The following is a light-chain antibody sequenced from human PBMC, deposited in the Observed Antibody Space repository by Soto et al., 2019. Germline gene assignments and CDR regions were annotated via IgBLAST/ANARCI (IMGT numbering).Light chain of an antibody. J-gene: IGKJ5*01. CDR1: QSISSD. V-gene: IGKV1-39*01. CDR2: AAS. CDR3: QQIYSIPIT. Sequence: DIQMTPSPFSLSASVADRVTITCRTSQSISSDLNWYQQKAGKAPKLLIYAASSLQSGVPSRFSGSGSGTHFTLTISSLQPEECATDDGQQIYSIPITVGQGTRLEIK.